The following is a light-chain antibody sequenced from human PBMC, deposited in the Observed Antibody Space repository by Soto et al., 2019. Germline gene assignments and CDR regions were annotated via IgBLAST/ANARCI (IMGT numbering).Light chain of an antibody. V-gene: IGKV3-15*01. J-gene: IGKJ1*01. CDR3: QQYNNWPRT. CDR1: QSVSSN. Sequence: EVVMTQSPATLSVSPGERATLSCRASQSVSSNLAWYQQKPGQAPRLLIYGASSRATGIPARFTASGSGTEFTLTITSLQSEDLAVYYCQQYNNWPRTFGQGTKVDIK. CDR2: GAS.